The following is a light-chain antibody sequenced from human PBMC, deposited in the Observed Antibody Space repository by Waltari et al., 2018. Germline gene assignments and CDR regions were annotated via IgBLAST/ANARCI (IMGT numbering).Light chain of an antibody. V-gene: IGKV4-1*01. J-gene: IGKJ2*01. CDR1: QSVLYSSNNLNY. Sequence: DIVMTQPPDSLAVSLGERATINCKSSQSVLYSSNNLNYLAWYQQKPGQPPKLLIYWASTRESGVPDRFSGSRSGTDFTLTISSLQAEDVAVYYCQQFYSTPYTFGQGTKLNI. CDR3: QQFYSTPYT. CDR2: WAS.